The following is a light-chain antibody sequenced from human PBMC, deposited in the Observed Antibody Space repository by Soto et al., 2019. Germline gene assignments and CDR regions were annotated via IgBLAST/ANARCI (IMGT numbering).Light chain of an antibody. CDR3: QQYNSYPCT. CDR1: QSISSW. Sequence: DIQMTQSPSTLSASVGDRVTITCRASQSISSWLAWYQQKPGKAPKLLIYDASSLESGVPSRFSGSGSGTEFTLTISSLQPHDFATYYCQQYNSYPCTFGQGTKVEIK. J-gene: IGKJ1*01. CDR2: DAS. V-gene: IGKV1-5*01.